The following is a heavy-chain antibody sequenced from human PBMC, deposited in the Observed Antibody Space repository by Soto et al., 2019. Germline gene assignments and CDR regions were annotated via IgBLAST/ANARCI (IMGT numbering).Heavy chain of an antibody. D-gene: IGHD1-1*01. CDR2: IYPGDSDT. Sequence: GESLKISCKGSGYSFTTYWIGWVRQMPGKGLEWMGIIYPGDSDTRYSPSFQGQVTISVDKSISTAYLQWSSLRASDAAMYYCARVGNDSYFDYWGQGALVTVSS. CDR1: GYSFTTYW. V-gene: IGHV5-51*01. J-gene: IGHJ4*01. CDR3: ARVGNDSYFDY.